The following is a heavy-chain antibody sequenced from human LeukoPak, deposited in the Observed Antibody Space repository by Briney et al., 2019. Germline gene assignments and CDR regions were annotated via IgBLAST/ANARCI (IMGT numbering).Heavy chain of an antibody. Sequence: KASETLSLTCTVSGGSISSYYWSWIRQPPGKGLEWIGYIYYSGSTNYNPSLKSRVTISVDTSKNQFSLKLSSVTAADTAVYYCARQGGMITFGGVIPASPDYYGMDVWGQGTTVTVSS. CDR1: GGSISSYY. J-gene: IGHJ6*02. V-gene: IGHV4-59*08. D-gene: IGHD3-16*02. CDR3: ARQGGMITFGGVIPASPDYYGMDV. CDR2: IYYSGST.